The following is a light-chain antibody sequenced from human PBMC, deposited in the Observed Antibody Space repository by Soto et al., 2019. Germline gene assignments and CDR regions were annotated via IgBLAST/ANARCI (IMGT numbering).Light chain of an antibody. Sequence: DIQMTQSPSTLSASVGDRVTITCRASQSTNNRLVWYQQKPGIAPKLLIDKASSLESGVPSRFSGSGSGTEFTLTISSLQPEDFTTYYCQQYNSYPWTFGPGTEVEIK. CDR2: KAS. V-gene: IGKV1-5*03. CDR3: QQYNSYPWT. CDR1: QSTNNR. J-gene: IGKJ1*01.